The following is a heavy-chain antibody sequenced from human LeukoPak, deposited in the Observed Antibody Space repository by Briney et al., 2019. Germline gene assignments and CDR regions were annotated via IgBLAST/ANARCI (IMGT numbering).Heavy chain of an antibody. V-gene: IGHV4-4*07. D-gene: IGHD6-13*01. CDR2: IYSTGST. CDR1: GGSISSYY. Sequence: KPSETLSLTCTVSGGSISSYYWSWIRQPAGKGLEWIGRIYSTGSTNYNPSLKSRVTMSVDTSKNQFSLRLRSVTAADTAVYYCARQIASAGTAGFDFWCQAALVTVSS. J-gene: IGHJ4*02. CDR3: ARQIASAGTAGFDF.